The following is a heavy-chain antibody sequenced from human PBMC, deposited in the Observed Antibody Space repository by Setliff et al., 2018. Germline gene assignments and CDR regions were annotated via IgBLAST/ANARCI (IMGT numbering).Heavy chain of an antibody. Sequence: PGGSLRLSCAASGFTFSSYWVDWVRQAPGKGPEWVASIKEDGSQKYYVDSVKGRFTISRDNAKNSLYLQMNSLRAEDTAVYYCARDRGGTHSYYYYMDVWGKGTTVTVSS. CDR1: GFTFSSYW. D-gene: IGHD2-15*01. J-gene: IGHJ6*03. CDR2: IKEDGSQK. CDR3: ARDRGGTHSYYYYMDV. V-gene: IGHV3-7*01.